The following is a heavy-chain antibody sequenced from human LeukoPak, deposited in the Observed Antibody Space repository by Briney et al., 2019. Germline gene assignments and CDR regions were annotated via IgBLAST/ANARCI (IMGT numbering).Heavy chain of an antibody. V-gene: IGHV1-69*05. D-gene: IGHD2-15*01. Sequence: SVKVSCKASGGTFSSYAISWVRQAPGQGLEWMGGIIPIFGTANYAQKFQGRVTITRDTSASTAYMELSSLRSEDTAVYYCARRDTPRPLTSGYCSGGSCYSRVGAFDIWGQGTMVTVSS. CDR2: IIPIFGTA. J-gene: IGHJ3*02. CDR1: GGTFSSYA. CDR3: ARRDTPRPLTSGYCSGGSCYSRVGAFDI.